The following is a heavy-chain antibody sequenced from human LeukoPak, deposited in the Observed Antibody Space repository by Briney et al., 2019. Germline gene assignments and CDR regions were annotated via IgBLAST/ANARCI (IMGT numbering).Heavy chain of an antibody. D-gene: IGHD3-22*01. Sequence: SQTLSLTCTVSGGSISSGGYYWSWIRQHPGKGQEWIGYIYYSGSTYYNPSLKSRVTISVDTSKNQFSLKLSSVTAADTAVYYCASYTRDRYYYDSSGSPDYFDYWGQGTLVTVSS. J-gene: IGHJ4*02. V-gene: IGHV4-31*03. CDR1: GGSISSGGYY. CDR2: IYYSGST. CDR3: ASYTRDRYYYDSSGSPDYFDY.